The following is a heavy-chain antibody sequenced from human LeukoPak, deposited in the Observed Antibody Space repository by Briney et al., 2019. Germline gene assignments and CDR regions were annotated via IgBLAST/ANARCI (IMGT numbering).Heavy chain of an antibody. CDR1: GGTFSSYA. V-gene: IGHV3-23*01. D-gene: IGHD3-22*01. Sequence: GSLRLSCAASGGTFSSYAMSWVRQAPGKGLEWVSAISGSGDSTYYADSVKGRFTISRVNSKTTLYLQMNSLRAEDTAVYYCAKDSRGYYYDVGPFDYWGQGTLVTVSS. CDR3: AKDSRGYYYDVGPFDY. CDR2: ISGSGDST. J-gene: IGHJ4*02.